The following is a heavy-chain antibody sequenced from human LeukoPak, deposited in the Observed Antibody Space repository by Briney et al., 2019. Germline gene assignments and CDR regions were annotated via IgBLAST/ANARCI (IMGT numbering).Heavy chain of an antibody. CDR2: IYYSGST. CDR3: ARLYYYASGGSQLPDY. J-gene: IGHJ4*02. Sequence: PSETLSLTCNVSDDSISRSDYYWGWIRQPPGRGLEWIGSIYYSGSTYYNPSLKSRVTISVDTSRNHFSLNLTSVTAADTAVYYCARLYYYASGGSQLPDYWGQGTLVTVSS. D-gene: IGHD3-10*01. V-gene: IGHV4-39*07. CDR1: DDSISRSDYY.